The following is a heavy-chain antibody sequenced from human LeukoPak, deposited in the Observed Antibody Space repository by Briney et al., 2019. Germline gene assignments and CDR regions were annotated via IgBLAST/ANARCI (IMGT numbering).Heavy chain of an antibody. J-gene: IGHJ4*02. V-gene: IGHV3-23*01. CDR2: ISGSGVGT. Sequence: GGSLRLSCAGSGFIFRNYAMSWVRQAPGMGLEWVSAISGSGVGTNYADSVEGRFTISRDNSKNTLYLQMNSLRAEDTAVYYCAINGRDDHDKYFFDFWGQGTQVTVSS. CDR3: AINGRDDHDKYFFDF. D-gene: IGHD1-20*01. CDR1: GFIFRNYA.